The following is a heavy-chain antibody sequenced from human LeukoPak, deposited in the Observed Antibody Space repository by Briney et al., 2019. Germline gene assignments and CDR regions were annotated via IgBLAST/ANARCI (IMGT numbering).Heavy chain of an antibody. CDR1: GGSISSYY. CDR2: IYYSGST. D-gene: IGHD3-22*01. Sequence: PSETLSLTCTVSGGSISSYYWSWIRQPPGKGLEWIGYIYYSGSTNYNPSLKSRVTISVDTSKNQFSLKLSSVTAADTAVYYCARDAYYYDSSGSTRYFQHWGQGTLVTVSS. CDR3: ARDAYYYDSSGSTRYFQH. V-gene: IGHV4-59*01. J-gene: IGHJ1*01.